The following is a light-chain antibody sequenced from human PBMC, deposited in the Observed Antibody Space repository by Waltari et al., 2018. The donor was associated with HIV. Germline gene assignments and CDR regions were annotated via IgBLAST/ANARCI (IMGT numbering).Light chain of an antibody. V-gene: IGKV3-15*01. Sequence: EIVMTQSPATLYVSPGERTILSCRASQSVSNNLAWYKQKPGQAPRLLIHSASTRATGIPASFSGGGSGTDFTLTITSLQSEDSGFYYCQQYGSWPLTFGGGTKVEIK. CDR2: SAS. CDR1: QSVSNN. CDR3: QQYGSWPLT. J-gene: IGKJ4*01.